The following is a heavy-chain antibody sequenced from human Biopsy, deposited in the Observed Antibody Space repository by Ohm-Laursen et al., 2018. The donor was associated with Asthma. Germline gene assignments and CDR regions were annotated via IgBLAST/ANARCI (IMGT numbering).Heavy chain of an antibody. J-gene: IGHJ6*02. CDR2: ISPIFGSI. Sequence: SSVKVSCKASGGMFGNYAINWVRQAPGQGLEWMGGISPIFGSIKYAQKFQDRVTISADVSRNTVHLELSSLRSEDTAVLYCAKARCYYFYCDMEVWGQGTTVTVSS. CDR1: GGMFGNYA. D-gene: IGHD3-3*01. CDR3: AKARCYYFYCDMEV. V-gene: IGHV1-69*01.